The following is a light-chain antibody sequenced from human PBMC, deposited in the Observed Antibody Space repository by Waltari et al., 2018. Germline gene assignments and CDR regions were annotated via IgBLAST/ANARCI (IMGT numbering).Light chain of an antibody. CDR3: SSYTTSNTWV. CDR1: SSDVGVHNY. CDR2: AVN. J-gene: IGLJ3*02. Sequence: QSALTQPASVSGSPGQSITISCTGTSSDVGVHNYVSWYQQHTGKAPKLMIYAVNKRPSGIFVSFSASRSANTASLTISGLQADDEAYYYCSSYTTSNTWVFGGGTKLTVL. V-gene: IGLV2-14*03.